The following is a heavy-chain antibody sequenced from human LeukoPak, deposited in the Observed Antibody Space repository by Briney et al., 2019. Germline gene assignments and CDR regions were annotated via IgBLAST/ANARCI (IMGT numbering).Heavy chain of an antibody. V-gene: IGHV1-2*02. CDR2: INPNSGGT. D-gene: IGHD1-7*01. J-gene: IGHJ4*02. Sequence: ASVKVSCKASGYTFTSYGISWVRQAPGQGLEWMGWINPNSGGTNYAQKFQGRVTMTRDTSISTAYMELSRLRSDDTAVYYCARGKGITGTASYDYWGQGTLVTVSS. CDR3: ARGKGITGTASYDY. CDR1: GYTFTSYG.